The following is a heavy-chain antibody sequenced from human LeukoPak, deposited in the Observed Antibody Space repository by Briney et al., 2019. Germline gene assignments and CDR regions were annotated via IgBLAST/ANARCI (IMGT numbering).Heavy chain of an antibody. D-gene: IGHD1-7*01. CDR1: GGSFSGYY. J-gene: IGHJ5*02. CDR3: ARGARPRYNWNFKWFDP. V-gene: IGHV4-34*01. Sequence: SETLSLTCAVYGGSFSGYYWSWIRQPPGKGLEWIGEINHSASTNYNPSLKSRVTISVDTSKNQFSLKLSSVTAADTAVYYCARGARPRYNWNFKWFDPWGQGTLVTVSS. CDR2: INHSAST.